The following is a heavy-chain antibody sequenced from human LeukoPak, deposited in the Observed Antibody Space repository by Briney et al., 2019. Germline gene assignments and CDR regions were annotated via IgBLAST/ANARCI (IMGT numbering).Heavy chain of an antibody. V-gene: IGHV3-23*01. D-gene: IGHD2-15*01. CDR1: GGSISSYSYY. CDR3: GRSRRINASLYYYIDV. J-gene: IGHJ6*03. Sequence: TSETLSLTCTVSGGSISSYSYYWGWIRQPPGKGLEWVSSIRSTGDSTFYADSVKGRFTISRDNSKNTVYLLMNSLRTEDTAVYYCGRSRRINASLYYYIDVWGKGTTVTVSS. CDR2: IRSTGDST.